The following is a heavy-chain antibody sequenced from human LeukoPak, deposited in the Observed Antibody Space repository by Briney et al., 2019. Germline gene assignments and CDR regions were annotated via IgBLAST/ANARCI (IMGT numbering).Heavy chain of an antibody. CDR2: ITGSGDST. Sequence: GGSLRLSCAASGFTFSNAWMSWVRQAPGKGLEWVSSITGSGDSTYYADSVKGRFTISRDNAKNSLYLQMNSLRAEDTAVYYCARDRADIVATMGWFDPWGQGTLVTVSS. V-gene: IGHV3-21*01. CDR1: GFTFSNAW. J-gene: IGHJ5*02. CDR3: ARDRADIVATMGWFDP. D-gene: IGHD5-12*01.